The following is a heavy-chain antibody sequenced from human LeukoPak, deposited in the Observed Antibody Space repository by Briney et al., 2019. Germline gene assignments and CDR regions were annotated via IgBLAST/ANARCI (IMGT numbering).Heavy chain of an antibody. V-gene: IGHV1-46*01. CDR2: INPSGGST. CDR3: ARGPTDYYDMDV. CDR1: GYTFISYS. Sequence: ASVKVSCKASGYTFISYSMHWVRQAPGQGLEWMGIINPSGGSTSYAQKFQGRVTMTRDTSTSTVYMDLGSLRSEDTAVYYCARGPTDYYDMDVWGQGTTVTVS. J-gene: IGHJ6*02.